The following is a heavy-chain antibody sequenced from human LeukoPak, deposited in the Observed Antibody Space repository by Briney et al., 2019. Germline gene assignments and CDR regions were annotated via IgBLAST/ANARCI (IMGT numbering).Heavy chain of an antibody. Sequence: GGSLRLSWAASGFTFSSYGMHWVRQAPGKGLEWVAFIRYDGSNKYYADSVKGRFTISRDISKNTLYLQMNSLRAEDTAVYYCANVVVPAAISSKYFQHWGQGTLVTVSS. J-gene: IGHJ1*01. CDR3: ANVVVPAAISSKYFQH. CDR2: IRYDGSNK. V-gene: IGHV3-30*02. CDR1: GFTFSSYG. D-gene: IGHD2-2*02.